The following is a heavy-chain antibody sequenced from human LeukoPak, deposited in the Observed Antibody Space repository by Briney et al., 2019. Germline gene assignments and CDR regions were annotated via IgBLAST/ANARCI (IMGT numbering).Heavy chain of an antibody. Sequence: SETLSLTCAVYGGSFSGYYWSWIRQPPGKGLEWIGEINHSGSTNYNPSLKSRVTISVDTSKNQFSLKLSSVTAADTAVYYCARGGVDGIIAAAGTALDYWGQGTLVTVSS. CDR3: ARGGVDGIIAAAGTALDY. D-gene: IGHD6-13*01. CDR1: GGSFSGYY. CDR2: INHSGST. J-gene: IGHJ4*02. V-gene: IGHV4-34*01.